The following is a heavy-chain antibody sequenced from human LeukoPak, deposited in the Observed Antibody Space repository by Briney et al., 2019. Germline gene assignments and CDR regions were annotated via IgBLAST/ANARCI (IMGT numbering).Heavy chain of an antibody. CDR1: GFTFSSYG. Sequence: GGSLRLSCAASGFTFSSYGMHWVRQAPGKGLEWVAFIRYDGSNKYYADSVKGRFTISRDNSKNTLYLQMNSLRAEDTAVYYCAKDGREAMVRGVEGFYFDYWGQGTLVTVSS. CDR3: AKDGREAMVRGVEGFYFDY. V-gene: IGHV3-30*02. D-gene: IGHD3-10*01. CDR2: IRYDGSNK. J-gene: IGHJ4*02.